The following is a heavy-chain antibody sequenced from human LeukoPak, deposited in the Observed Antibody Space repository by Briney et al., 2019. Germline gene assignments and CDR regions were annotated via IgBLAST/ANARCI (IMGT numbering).Heavy chain of an antibody. J-gene: IGHJ6*02. CDR2: INTNTGNP. Sequence: ASVKVSCKASGYTFTSYDINWVRQAPGQGLEWMGWINTNTGNPTYAQGFTGRFVFSLDTSASTAYLQISSLKAEDTAVYYCASTQWYYYDSSGYPYYYGMDVWGQGTTVTVSS. CDR3: ASTQWYYYDSSGYPYYYGMDV. D-gene: IGHD3-22*01. V-gene: IGHV7-4-1*02. CDR1: GYTFTSYD.